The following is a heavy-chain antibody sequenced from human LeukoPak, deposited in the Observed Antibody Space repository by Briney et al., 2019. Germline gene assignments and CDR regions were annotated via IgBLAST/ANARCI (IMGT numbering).Heavy chain of an antibody. CDR3: ARGGGCSGGSCYPLLFDY. J-gene: IGHJ4*02. D-gene: IGHD2-15*01. Sequence: GSSVKVSCKASGGTFSSYAISWVRQAPGQGLEWMGGIIPIFGTANYAQKFQGKVTITTDESTSTAYMELSSLRSEDTAVYYCARGGGCSGGSCYPLLFDYWGQGTLVTVSS. CDR2: IIPIFGTA. V-gene: IGHV1-69*05. CDR1: GGTFSSYA.